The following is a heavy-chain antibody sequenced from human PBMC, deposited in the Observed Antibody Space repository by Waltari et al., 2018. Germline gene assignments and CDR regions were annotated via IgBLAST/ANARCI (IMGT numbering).Heavy chain of an antibody. CDR3: AKDRHMTDTREYGMDV. D-gene: IGHD2-21*01. Sequence: QVYLVESGGGVVQPGRSLRLSCAGSGFRFGDYGMHWVGQGPGKGMWWGVILADDGTKGHQGDSVKGRFTVSRDKCKSTVYLQMRGLRAEDTAVYYCAKDRHMTDTREYGMDVWGQGTTVTVSS. CDR1: GFRFGDYG. V-gene: IGHV3-30*18. CDR2: LADDGTKG. J-gene: IGHJ6*02.